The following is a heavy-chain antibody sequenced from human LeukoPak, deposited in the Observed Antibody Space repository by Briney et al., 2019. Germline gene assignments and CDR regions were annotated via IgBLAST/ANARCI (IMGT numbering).Heavy chain of an antibody. CDR3: ARDYGATVTIYYYYYMDV. CDR2: ISSSSSYI. D-gene: IGHD4-11*01. Sequence: GGSLRLSCAASGFTFSSYSMNWVRQAPGKGLEWVSSISSSSSYIYHADSVKGRFTISRDNAKNSLYLQMNSLRAEDTAVYYCARDYGATVTIYYYYYMDVWGKGTTVTVSS. V-gene: IGHV3-21*01. J-gene: IGHJ6*03. CDR1: GFTFSSYS.